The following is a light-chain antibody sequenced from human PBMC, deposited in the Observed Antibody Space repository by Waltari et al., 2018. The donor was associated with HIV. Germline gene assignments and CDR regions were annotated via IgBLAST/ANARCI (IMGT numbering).Light chain of an antibody. Sequence: DIVLTQSPATLSLSPGERATLSCRDSQSVGTFLAWYQQKPGQAPRLLIHDASKGASGIPARFSGSGSETDFTLTISSLEPEEFAIYHCQQRGGWPQSFGQGTKLEIK. CDR3: QQRGGWPQS. J-gene: IGKJ2*03. CDR2: DAS. CDR1: QSVGTF. V-gene: IGKV3-11*01.